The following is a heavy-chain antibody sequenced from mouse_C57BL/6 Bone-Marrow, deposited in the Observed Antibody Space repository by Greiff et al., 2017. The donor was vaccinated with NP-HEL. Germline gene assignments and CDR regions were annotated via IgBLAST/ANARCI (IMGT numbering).Heavy chain of an antibody. CDR3: ARSTYYSNYYSDY. Sequence: EVMLVESGGGLVQPGGSLSLSCAASGFTFTDYYMSWVRQPPGKALEWLGFIRNKANGYTTEYSASVKGRFTISRDNSQSILYLQMNALRAEDSATYYCARSTYYSNYYSDYWGQGTTLTVSS. CDR1: GFTFTDYY. V-gene: IGHV7-3*01. D-gene: IGHD2-5*01. J-gene: IGHJ2*01. CDR2: IRNKANGYTT.